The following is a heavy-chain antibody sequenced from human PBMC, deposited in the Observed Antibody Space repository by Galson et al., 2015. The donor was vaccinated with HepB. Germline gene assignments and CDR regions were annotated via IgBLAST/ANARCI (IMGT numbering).Heavy chain of an antibody. J-gene: IGHJ4*02. V-gene: IGHV3-7*01. Sequence: SLGLSCAAPGFTFSSYWLSWVRQAPGKGLEWVGNIKQDGSEEYYVDSVKGRFTISRDNAKNSVYLQMNSLRAEDTAVYYCARRSYYYDSSGYSPRRYFEYWGQGTLVTVSS. CDR3: ARRSYYYDSSGYSPRRYFEY. CDR2: IKQDGSEE. D-gene: IGHD3-22*01. CDR1: GFTFSSYW.